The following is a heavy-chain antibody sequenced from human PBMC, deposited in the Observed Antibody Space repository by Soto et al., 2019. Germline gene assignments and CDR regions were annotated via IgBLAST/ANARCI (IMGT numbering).Heavy chain of an antibody. D-gene: IGHD5-18*01. Sequence: QVQLVQSGAEVKKPGASVKVSCKASGYTFTSYDINWVRQATGQGLEWMGWMNPNTGNTAYAQKFQGRVTMTRNTSISTAYMELSSLRAEDTAVYDGARESSYGLVYWGQGTLVTVSS. V-gene: IGHV1-8*01. CDR3: ARESSYGLVY. CDR1: GYTFTSYD. CDR2: MNPNTGNT. J-gene: IGHJ4*02.